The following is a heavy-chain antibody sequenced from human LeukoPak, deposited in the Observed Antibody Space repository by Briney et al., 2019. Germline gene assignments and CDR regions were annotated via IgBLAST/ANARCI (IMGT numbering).Heavy chain of an antibody. Sequence: KISCKGFGYSFTNYWIGWVRQMPGKGLGWMGIIYPDYSETTYSPSFQGQVTMSVDKSINTAYLQWNSLRASDTAMYYCARHTDGNDSDAFDIWGQGTMVAVSS. J-gene: IGHJ3*02. D-gene: IGHD2-8*02. CDR3: ARHTDGNDSDAFDI. V-gene: IGHV5-51*01. CDR2: IYPDYSET. CDR1: GYSFTNYW.